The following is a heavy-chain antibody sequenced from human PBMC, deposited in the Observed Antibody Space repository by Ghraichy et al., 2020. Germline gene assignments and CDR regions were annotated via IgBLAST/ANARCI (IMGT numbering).Heavy chain of an antibody. CDR1: GGSISSGDYY. CDR3: ARDRAQYDFWSGDYYYYYGMDV. CDR2: IYYSGST. D-gene: IGHD3-3*01. V-gene: IGHV4-30-4*01. Sequence: SETLSLTCTVSGGSISSGDYYWSWIRQPPGKGLEWIGYIYYSGSTYYNPSLKSRVTISVDTSKNQFSLKLSSVTAADTAVYYCARDRAQYDFWSGDYYYYYGMDVWGQGTTVTVSS. J-gene: IGHJ6*02.